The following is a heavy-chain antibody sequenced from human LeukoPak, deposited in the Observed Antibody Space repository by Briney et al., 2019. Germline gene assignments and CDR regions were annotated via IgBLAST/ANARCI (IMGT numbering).Heavy chain of an antibody. CDR2: ITSGGDYI. Sequence: RTGGSLRLSCAASGFTFNTFNMNWVRQAPGKGLEWVSSITSGGDYIYCADSVKGRFTTSRDNAKNSLSLQLNSLRVEDTAVYYCARGHYDVLAASYKWTPDYWGQGTLVTVSS. V-gene: IGHV3-21*01. J-gene: IGHJ4*02. CDR1: GFTFNTFN. CDR3: ARGHYDVLAASYKWTPDY. D-gene: IGHD3-9*01.